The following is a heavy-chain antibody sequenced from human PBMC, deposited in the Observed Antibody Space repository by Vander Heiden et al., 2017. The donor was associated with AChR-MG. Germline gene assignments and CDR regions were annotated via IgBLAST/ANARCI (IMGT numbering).Heavy chain of an antibody. CDR3: ARVPGGSGWYEGSKQNWFDP. Sequence: QVQLQQWGAGLLKPSETLSLTCAVYGGSFSGYYWSWIRQPPGKGLEWIGEINHSGSTNYNPSLKIRVTISVDTSKNQFSLKLSSVTAADTAVYYCARVPGGSGWYEGSKQNWFDPWGQGTLVTVSS. CDR1: GGSFSGYY. D-gene: IGHD6-19*01. V-gene: IGHV4-34*01. J-gene: IGHJ5*02. CDR2: INHSGST.